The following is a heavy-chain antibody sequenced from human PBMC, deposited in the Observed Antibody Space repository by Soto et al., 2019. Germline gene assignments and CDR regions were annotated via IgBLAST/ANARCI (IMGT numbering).Heavy chain of an antibody. CDR3: ARAIVEMATMKDYFDY. CDR1: GGTFSSYP. V-gene: IGHV1-69*13. Sequence: ASVKVSCKASGGTFSSYPISWVRQAPGQGLEWMGGIIPIFGTANYAQKFQGRVTITADESTSTAHMELSSLRSEDTAVYYCARAIVEMATMKDYFDYWGQGTLVTVSS. J-gene: IGHJ4*02. D-gene: IGHD5-12*01. CDR2: IIPIFGTA.